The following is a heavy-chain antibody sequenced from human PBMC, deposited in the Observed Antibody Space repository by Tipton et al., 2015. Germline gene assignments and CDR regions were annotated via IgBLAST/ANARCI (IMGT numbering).Heavy chain of an antibody. V-gene: IGHV4-4*02. CDR1: RCSW. D-gene: IGHD6-13*01. CDR3: ARVRSSNAWYLSDFDC. Sequence: RCSWCSWVRQPPGKGLEWIGEIYHSGSTNYNPSLKSRITISVDKSKNQFSLKLTSVTAADTAVYYCARVRSSNAWYLSDFDCWGQGTLVAVSS. CDR2: IYHSGST. J-gene: IGHJ4*02.